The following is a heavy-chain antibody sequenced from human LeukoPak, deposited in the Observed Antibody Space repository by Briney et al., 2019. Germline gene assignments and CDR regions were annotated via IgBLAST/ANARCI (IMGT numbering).Heavy chain of an antibody. Sequence: SETLSLTCTVSGGSISSYYWSWIRQPPGKGLEWIGYIYYSGSTNYNPSLKSRVTISVDTSKNQFSLKLSSVTAADTAVYYCARLNDYGDAFDIWAKGQWSPSLQ. CDR1: GGSISSYY. V-gene: IGHV4-59*01. J-gene: IGHJ3*02. CDR2: IYYSGST. CDR3: ARLNDYGDAFDI. D-gene: IGHD4-17*01.